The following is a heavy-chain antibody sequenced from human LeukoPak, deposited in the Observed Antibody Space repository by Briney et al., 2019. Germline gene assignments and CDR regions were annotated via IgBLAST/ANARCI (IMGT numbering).Heavy chain of an antibody. CDR3: ARDTMLGMGNP. V-gene: IGHV3-74*01. J-gene: IGHJ5*02. Sequence: GGSLRLSCAASGFTFSSYWMHWVRQAPGKGLVWVSRIDSDGSSARYADSVKGRFTISRDNAKDTLYLQMNSLRDGDTAVYYCARDTMLGMGNPWGQGTLVTVSS. CDR2: IDSDGSSA. D-gene: IGHD3-10*02. CDR1: GFTFSSYW.